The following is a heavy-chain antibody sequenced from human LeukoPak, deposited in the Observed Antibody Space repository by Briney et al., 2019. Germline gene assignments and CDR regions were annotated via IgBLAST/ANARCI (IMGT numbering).Heavy chain of an antibody. Sequence: GGSLRLSCAASGFTFSSYAMSWVRQAPGKGPEWVSAISGSGGSTYYADPVKGRFTISRDNSKNTLYLQMNSLRAEDTAVFYCAKDRGGIAAAGTTRYFDYWGQGTLVTVSS. CDR3: AKDRGGIAAAGTTRYFDY. D-gene: IGHD6-13*01. J-gene: IGHJ4*02. V-gene: IGHV3-23*01. CDR1: GFTFSSYA. CDR2: ISGSGGST.